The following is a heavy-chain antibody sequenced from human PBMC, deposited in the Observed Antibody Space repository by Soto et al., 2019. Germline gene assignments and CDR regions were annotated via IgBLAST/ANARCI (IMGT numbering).Heavy chain of an antibody. Sequence: QVQLVQSGAEVKKPGASVKVSCKASGYTFTSYYMHWVRQAPGQGLEWMGIINPSGGSTSYAQKFQGRVTMTRDTSTSTVYMELSSLRSEDTAVYYCARATGAARPNRIKFDYWGQGTLVTVSS. CDR3: ARATGAARPNRIKFDY. D-gene: IGHD6-6*01. J-gene: IGHJ4*02. CDR1: GYTFTSYY. V-gene: IGHV1-46*01. CDR2: INPSGGST.